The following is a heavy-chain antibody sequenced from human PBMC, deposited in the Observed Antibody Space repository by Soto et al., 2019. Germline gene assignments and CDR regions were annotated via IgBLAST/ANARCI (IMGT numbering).Heavy chain of an antibody. Sequence: SETLSLTCTVSGGSISSYNWSWIRQPPGRGLEWIGYIYYSGSTNYNPSLKSRVTISVDTSKNRFSLKLSSVTAADTAVYYCARLNYYDSTDYFDSWGQGTMVTVSS. J-gene: IGHJ4*02. CDR1: GGSISSYN. CDR2: IYYSGST. V-gene: IGHV4-59*01. D-gene: IGHD3-22*01. CDR3: ARLNYYDSTDYFDS.